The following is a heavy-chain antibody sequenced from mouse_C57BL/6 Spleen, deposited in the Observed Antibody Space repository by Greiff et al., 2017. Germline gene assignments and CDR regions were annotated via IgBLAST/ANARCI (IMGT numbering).Heavy chain of an antibody. CDR3: VRQVTGPFDY. D-gene: IGHD4-1*01. V-gene: IGHV10-1*01. CDR2: IRSKSNNYAT. Sequence: EVKLVESGGGLVQPKGSLKLSCAASGFSFNTYAMNWVRQAPGKGLEWVARIRSKSNNYATYYADSVKDRFTISRDDPESMLYLQMNNLKTEDTAMYYCVRQVTGPFDYWGQGTTLTVSS. J-gene: IGHJ2*01. CDR1: GFSFNTYA.